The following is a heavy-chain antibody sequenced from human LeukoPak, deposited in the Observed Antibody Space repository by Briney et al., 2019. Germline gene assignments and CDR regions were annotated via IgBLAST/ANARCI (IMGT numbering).Heavy chain of an antibody. CDR3: ARDPTVVTGGGYFDY. V-gene: IGHV3-66*02. CDR1: GFTVSSNY. CDR2: IYSVGST. J-gene: IGHJ4*02. Sequence: GGSLRLSCAASGFTVSSNYMSWVRQAPGKGLEWVSVIYSVGSTYYADSVKGRFTISRDNSKNTLYLQMNSLRAEDTAVHYCARDPTVVTGGGYFDYWGQGTLVTVSS. D-gene: IGHD4-23*01.